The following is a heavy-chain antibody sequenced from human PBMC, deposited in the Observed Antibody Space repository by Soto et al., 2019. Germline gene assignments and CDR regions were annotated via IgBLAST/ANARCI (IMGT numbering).Heavy chain of an antibody. V-gene: IGHV3-53*01. Sequence: PGGSLRLSCAASGFTVSSNYMSWVRQAPGKGLEWVSVIYSGGSTYYADSVKGRFTISRDNSKNTLYLQMNSLRAEDTVVYYCARDSSYDSSGYYYWGQGTLVTVSS. J-gene: IGHJ4*02. CDR2: IYSGGST. CDR1: GFTVSSNY. CDR3: ARDSSYDSSGYYY. D-gene: IGHD3-22*01.